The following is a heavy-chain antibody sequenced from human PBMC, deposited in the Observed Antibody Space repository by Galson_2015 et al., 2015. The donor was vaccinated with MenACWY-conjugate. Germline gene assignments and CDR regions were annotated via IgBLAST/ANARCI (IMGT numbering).Heavy chain of an antibody. D-gene: IGHD3-3*01. V-gene: IGHV4-4*02. CDR2: IYHSGST. J-gene: IGHJ4*02. CDR3: ARRGPGSDFWSGYYSFGY. Sequence: LSLTCAVSGGSISSSSWWSWVRQPPGKGLEWIGEIYHSGSTNYNPSLKSRVSISVDKSKNQFSLKLSSVTAADTAVYYCARRGPGSDFWSGYYSFGYWGQGTLVTVSS. CDR1: GGSISSSSW.